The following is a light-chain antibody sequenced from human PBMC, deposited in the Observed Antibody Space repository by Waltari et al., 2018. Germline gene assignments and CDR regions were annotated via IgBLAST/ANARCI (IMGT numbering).Light chain of an antibody. Sequence: DIQMTQSPSTLSASVGDRVTITCRASQSISNYLAWYQQKPGKAPKVLIYKSFRLQSGVPSRFSGSGSETEFTLTISSLQPDDFATYYCQQYNLSPYTFGQGTTLEI. CDR3: QQYNLSPYT. CDR2: KSF. V-gene: IGKV1-5*03. CDR1: QSISNY. J-gene: IGKJ2*01.